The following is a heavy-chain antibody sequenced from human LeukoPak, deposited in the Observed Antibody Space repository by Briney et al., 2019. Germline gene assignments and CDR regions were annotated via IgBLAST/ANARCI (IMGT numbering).Heavy chain of an antibody. Sequence: ASVKVSCKASGYTFTSYGISWVRQAPGQGLEWMGWISAYNGNTNYTQKLQGRVTMTTDTSTSTAYMELRSLRSDDTAVYYCARDVSAVVELLQMGNWSDPWGQGTLVTVSS. D-gene: IGHD1-26*01. CDR3: ARDVSAVVELLQMGNWSDP. CDR2: ISAYNGNT. J-gene: IGHJ5*02. V-gene: IGHV1-18*01. CDR1: GYTFTSYG.